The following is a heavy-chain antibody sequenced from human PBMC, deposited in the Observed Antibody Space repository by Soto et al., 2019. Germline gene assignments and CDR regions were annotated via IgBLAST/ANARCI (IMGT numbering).Heavy chain of an antibody. CDR1: GFTFSSYA. Sequence: EVQLLESGGGLVQPGGSLRLSCAASGFTFSSYAMSWVRQAPGTGLEWVSAISGSGGSTYYADSVKGRFTISRDNSKNTLYLQMNGLRAEDTAVYYCAKDLVPQGLPRGSLGYWGQGTLVTVSS. V-gene: IGHV3-23*01. CDR2: ISGSGGST. CDR3: AKDLVPQGLPRGSLGY. D-gene: IGHD4-17*01. J-gene: IGHJ4*02.